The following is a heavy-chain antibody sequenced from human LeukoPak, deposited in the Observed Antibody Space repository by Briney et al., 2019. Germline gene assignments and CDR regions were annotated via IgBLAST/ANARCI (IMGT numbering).Heavy chain of an antibody. CDR1: GFTFSIYW. CDR2: IKQDGSEK. J-gene: IGHJ4*02. Sequence: GGSLRLSCAASGFTFSIYWMSWVRQTPGKGLEWVANIKQDGSEKYYVDSVKGRFTISRDNAKNSLYLQMSSLRADDTAVYYCARIRVGSLRAFDFWGQRTLVTVSS. CDR3: ARIRVGSLRAFDF. V-gene: IGHV3-7*01. D-gene: IGHD3-10*01.